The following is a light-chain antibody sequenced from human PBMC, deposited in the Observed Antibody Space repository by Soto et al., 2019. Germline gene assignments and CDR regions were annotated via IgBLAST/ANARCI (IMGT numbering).Light chain of an antibody. Sequence: IQLTQSPSSLSASVGDRVTITCRASQGISSYLAWYQQKPGKAPKFLIYAASTLQRGVASRFSGSGSGTDFTLTISSLQSEDFATYFCQQLKSYPPTFGQGTELEIK. CDR3: QQLKSYPPT. CDR1: QGISSY. V-gene: IGKV1-9*01. J-gene: IGKJ2*01. CDR2: AAS.